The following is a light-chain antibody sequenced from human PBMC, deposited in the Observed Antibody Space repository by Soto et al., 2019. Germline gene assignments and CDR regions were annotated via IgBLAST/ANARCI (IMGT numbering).Light chain of an antibody. CDR2: DAS. CDR1: QSISSW. J-gene: IGKJ4*02. CDR3: QQYNSYSPT. Sequence: DIQLTQSPATLSVSVGDRVTITCRASQSISSWLAWYQQKPGQAPKLLIYDASSLESGVPSRFSGSGSGTEVPLTISILQADDFANYCCQQYNSYSPTFGGGTKVDI. V-gene: IGKV1-5*01.